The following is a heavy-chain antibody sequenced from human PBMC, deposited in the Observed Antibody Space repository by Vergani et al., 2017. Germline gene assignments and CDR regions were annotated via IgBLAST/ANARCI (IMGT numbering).Heavy chain of an antibody. J-gene: IGHJ4*02. V-gene: IGHV7-4-1*02. Sequence: QVQLVQSGSELKKPGASVKISCKASGYIFTQSVMNWVRQAPGQGLEWMGWINTNTGNPTYAQGFTGRFVFSLDTSVSTAYLQISSLKAEDTAVYYCARDPGVATIGGPQQDDYWGQGTLVTVSS. CDR2: INTNTGNP. D-gene: IGHD5-12*01. CDR1: GYIFTQSV. CDR3: ARDPGVATIGGPQQDDY.